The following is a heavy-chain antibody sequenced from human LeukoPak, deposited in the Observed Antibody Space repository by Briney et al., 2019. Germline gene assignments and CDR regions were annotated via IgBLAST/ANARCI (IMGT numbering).Heavy chain of an antibody. Sequence: PGGSLRLSCAASGFTFSSYSINWVRQAPGKGLEWVSSISGSSTYIYYGDSVKGRFTISRDNAKNSVHLLMSSLRAEDTAVYYCAREGGTGWYYFDFWGQGALVTVSS. V-gene: IGHV3-21*01. CDR2: ISGSSTYI. J-gene: IGHJ4*02. CDR1: GFTFSSYS. CDR3: AREGGTGWYYFDF. D-gene: IGHD6-19*01.